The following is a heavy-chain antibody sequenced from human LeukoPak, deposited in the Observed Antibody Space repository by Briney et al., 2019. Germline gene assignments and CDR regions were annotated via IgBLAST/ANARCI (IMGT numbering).Heavy chain of an antibody. D-gene: IGHD3-10*01. Sequence: GCLRLSPAASGVTVRSNYMSCVREAPGPGVGWGSVICSGGITYYAASVKGRFTISRENSKSTLYIQMNSLRAEDTAVYYCARAKPKNMVRGLIMRRESRYYFDYWGQGTLVTVSS. CDR2: ICSGGIT. CDR1: GVTVRSNY. J-gene: IGHJ4*02. CDR3: ARAKPKNMVRGLIMRRESRYYFDY. V-gene: IGHV3-53*01.